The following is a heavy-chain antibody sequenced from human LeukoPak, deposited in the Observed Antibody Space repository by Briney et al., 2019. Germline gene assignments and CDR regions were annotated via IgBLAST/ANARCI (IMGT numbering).Heavy chain of an antibody. V-gene: IGHV4-59*08. J-gene: IGHJ5*02. Sequence: PSETLSLTCTVSGGSISSYYWSWIRQPPGKGLEWIGYIYYSGSTYYNPSLKSRVTISVDTSKNQFSLKLSSVTAADTAVYYCASTVTMDWFDPWGQGTLVTVSS. CDR3: ASTVTMDWFDP. CDR1: GGSISSYY. D-gene: IGHD4-17*01. CDR2: IYYSGST.